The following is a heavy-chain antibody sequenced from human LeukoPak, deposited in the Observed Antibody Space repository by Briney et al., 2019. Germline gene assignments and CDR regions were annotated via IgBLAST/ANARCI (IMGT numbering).Heavy chain of an antibody. CDR2: IYHSGST. V-gene: IGHV4-39*07. CDR1: GGSISSGGYS. CDR3: ARDPRGALRYFDWP. J-gene: IGHJ4*02. D-gene: IGHD3-9*01. Sequence: SETLSLTCTVSGGSISSGGYSWSWIRQPPGKGLEWIGSIYHSGSTYYNPSLKSRVTISVDTSKNQFSLKLSSVTAADTAVYYCARDPRGALRYFDWPWGQGTLVTVSS.